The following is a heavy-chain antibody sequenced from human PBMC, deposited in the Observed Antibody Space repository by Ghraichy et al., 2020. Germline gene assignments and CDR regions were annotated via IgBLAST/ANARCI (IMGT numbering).Heavy chain of an antibody. CDR2: IYYSGST. CDR3: ATAGEPGWVTMVRGANKYFDL. J-gene: IGHJ2*01. CDR1: GGSISSSSYY. D-gene: IGHD3-10*01. V-gene: IGHV4-39*01. Sequence: SETLSLTCTVSGGSISSSSYYWGWIRQPPGKGLEWIGSIYYSGSTYYNPSLKSRVTISVDTSKNQFSLKLSSVTAADTAVYYCATAGEPGWVTMVRGANKYFDLWGRGTLVTVSS.